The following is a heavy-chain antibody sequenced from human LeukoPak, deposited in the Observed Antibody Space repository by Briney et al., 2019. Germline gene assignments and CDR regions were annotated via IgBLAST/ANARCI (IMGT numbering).Heavy chain of an antibody. Sequence: PGGSLRLSCAASGFTFSNAWMSWVRQAPGKGLEWVGRIKSKTDGGTTDYAAPVKGRFTISRDDSKNTLYLQMNSLKTEDTAVYYCAKEIAAAGTRGLDYWGQGTLVTVSS. V-gene: IGHV3-15*01. CDR1: GFTFSNAW. J-gene: IGHJ4*02. CDR2: IKSKTDGGTT. CDR3: AKEIAAAGTRGLDY. D-gene: IGHD6-13*01.